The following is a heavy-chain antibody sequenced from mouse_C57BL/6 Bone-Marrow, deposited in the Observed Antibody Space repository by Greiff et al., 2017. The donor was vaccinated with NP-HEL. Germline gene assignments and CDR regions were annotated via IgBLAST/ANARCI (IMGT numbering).Heavy chain of an antibody. CDR2: IYPGDGDT. CDR3: ARQLRLREAWFAY. Sequence: VQLQQSGPELVKPGASVKISCKASGYAFSSSWMNWVKQRPGKGLEWIGRIYPGDGDTNYNGKFKGKATLTADKSSSTAYMQLSSLTSEDSAVYFCARQLRLREAWFAYWGQGTLVTVSA. CDR1: GYAFSSSW. V-gene: IGHV1-82*01. J-gene: IGHJ3*01. D-gene: IGHD3-2*02.